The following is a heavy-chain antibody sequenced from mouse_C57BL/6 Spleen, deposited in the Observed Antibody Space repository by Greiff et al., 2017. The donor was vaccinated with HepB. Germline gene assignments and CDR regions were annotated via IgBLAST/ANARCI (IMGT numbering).Heavy chain of an antibody. CDR2: IEPVTGGI. CDR3: TRPYYGSSALDY. J-gene: IGHJ2*01. CDR1: GYTFTDYE. Sequence: VKLQESGAELVRPGASVTLSCKASGYTFTDYEMHWVKQTPVHGLEWIGYIEPVTGGIAYNQKFKGKAILTADKSSSTAYMELSSLTSEDSAVYYCTRPYYGSSALDYWGKGTTLTVSS. D-gene: IGHD1-1*01. V-gene: IGHV1-15*01.